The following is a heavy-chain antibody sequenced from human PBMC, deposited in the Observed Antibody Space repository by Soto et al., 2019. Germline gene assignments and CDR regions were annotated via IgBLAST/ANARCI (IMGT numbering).Heavy chain of an antibody. CDR2: INHSGST. Sequence: PSEPLSLTCAVYGGSFSGYYWSWIRQPPGKGLEWIGEINHSGSTNYNPSLKSRVTISVDTSKNQFSLKLSSVTAADTAVYYCARASAYNWNYVYLYYFDYWGQGTLVTVSS. CDR3: ARASAYNWNYVYLYYFDY. J-gene: IGHJ4*02. V-gene: IGHV4-34*01. D-gene: IGHD1-7*01. CDR1: GGSFSGYY.